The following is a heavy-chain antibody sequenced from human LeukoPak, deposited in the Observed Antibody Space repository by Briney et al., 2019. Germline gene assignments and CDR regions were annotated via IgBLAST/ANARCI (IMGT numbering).Heavy chain of an antibody. Sequence: PSETLSLTCGIYGGSFRGYYWSWIRQPPGKGLEWIGEISHSGGTNYNPSLKSRVTISGDTSKNQFSPTLSFVTAADTAVYYCARTLDTTGYFRNFDYWGQGSPVTVSS. CDR3: ARTLDTTGYFRNFDY. J-gene: IGHJ4*02. V-gene: IGHV4-34*01. CDR2: ISHSGGT. CDR1: GGSFRGYY. D-gene: IGHD3-9*01.